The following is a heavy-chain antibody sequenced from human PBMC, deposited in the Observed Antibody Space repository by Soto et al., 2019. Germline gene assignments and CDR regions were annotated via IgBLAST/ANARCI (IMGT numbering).Heavy chain of an antibody. Sequence: QVQLVQSGAEVKKPGSSVKVSCKASGGTFSSYAISWVRQAPGQGLEWMGGIIPIFGTANYAQKFQGRVTITADKSTSTVYMGLSSLGSEDTVVYYCASRRRYCTNGVCYLSGMDVWGQGTTVTVSS. CDR2: IIPIFGTA. D-gene: IGHD2-8*01. V-gene: IGHV1-69*06. CDR1: GGTFSSYA. CDR3: ASRRRYCTNGVCYLSGMDV. J-gene: IGHJ6*02.